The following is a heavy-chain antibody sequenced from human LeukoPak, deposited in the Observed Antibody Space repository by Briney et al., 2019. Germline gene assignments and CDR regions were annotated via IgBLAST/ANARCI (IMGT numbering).Heavy chain of an antibody. CDR2: IYTSGST. CDR1: GGSISSGSYY. V-gene: IGHV4-61*02. Sequence: PSETLSLTCTVSGGSISSGSYYWSWIRQPAGKGLEWIGRIYTSGSTNYNPSPKSRVTISVDTSKNQFSLKLSSVTAADTAVYYCARDRVGGSSYYYYYYYMDVWGKGTTVTVSS. D-gene: IGHD3-16*01. J-gene: IGHJ6*03. CDR3: ARDRVGGSSYYYYYYYMDV.